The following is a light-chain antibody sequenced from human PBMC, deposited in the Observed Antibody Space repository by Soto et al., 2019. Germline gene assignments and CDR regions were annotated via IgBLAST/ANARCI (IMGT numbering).Light chain of an antibody. Sequence: DIVLTQSPATLSVSPGERATLSCRASLPISNKLAWYQQRPGQSLRLLIYGASARAHGVPARFSGSGSGTEFTLTISRLQSEDLAVYYCQQYENWPPAVTFGGGTNVDIK. V-gene: IGKV3-15*01. CDR1: LPISNK. CDR3: QQYENWPPAVT. J-gene: IGKJ4*01. CDR2: GAS.